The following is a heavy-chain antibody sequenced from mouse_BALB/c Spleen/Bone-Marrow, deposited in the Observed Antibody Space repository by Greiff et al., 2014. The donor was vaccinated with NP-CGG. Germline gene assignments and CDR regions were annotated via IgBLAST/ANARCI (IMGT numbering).Heavy chain of an antibody. CDR2: IDPRTGYT. V-gene: IGHV1-7*01. CDR3: ARYWDAY. D-gene: IGHD4-1*01. J-gene: IGHJ3*01. CDR1: DYTFTTYW. Sequence: QVQLKESGAELAKPGASVKVSCKVSDYTFTTYWMHWVKQRPGQGLEWIGYIDPRTGYTEYNQKFKDEATLTADKSSSTAYMQLSSLTSEDSAVYYCARYWDAYWGQGTLVTVSA.